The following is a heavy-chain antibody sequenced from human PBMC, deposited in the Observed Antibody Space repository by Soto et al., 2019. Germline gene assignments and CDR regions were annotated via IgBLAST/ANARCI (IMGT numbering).Heavy chain of an antibody. V-gene: IGHV3-30*18. CDR3: AKERGRDFWSGYYKDYYYYGMDV. J-gene: IGHJ6*02. CDR2: ISYDGSNK. D-gene: IGHD3-3*01. Sequence: GGSLRLSCAASGFTFSSYGMHWVRQAPGKGLEWVAVISYDGSNKYYADSVKGRFTISRDNSKNTLYLQMNSLRAEDTAVYYCAKERGRDFWSGYYKDYYYYGMDVWGQGTTVTVSS. CDR1: GFTFSSYG.